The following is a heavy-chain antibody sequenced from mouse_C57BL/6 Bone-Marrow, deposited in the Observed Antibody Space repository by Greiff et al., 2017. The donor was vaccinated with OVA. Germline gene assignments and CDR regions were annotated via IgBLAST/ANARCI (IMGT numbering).Heavy chain of an antibody. CDR1: GYSITSGYD. Sequence: EVQLQESGPGMVKPSQSLSLTCTVTGYSITSGYDWHWIRHFPGNKLEWMGYISYSGSTNYNPSLKSRISITHDTSKNHFFLKLNSVTTEDTATYYCARGTTRFFDYWGQGTTLTVSS. V-gene: IGHV3-1*01. D-gene: IGHD1-1*01. J-gene: IGHJ2*01. CDR3: ARGTTRFFDY. CDR2: ISYSGST.